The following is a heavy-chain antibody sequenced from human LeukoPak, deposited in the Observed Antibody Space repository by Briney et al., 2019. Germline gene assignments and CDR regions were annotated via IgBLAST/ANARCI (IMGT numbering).Heavy chain of an antibody. CDR2: INPNSGGT. Sequence: GASVKVSCKASGYTFTSYDINWVRQATGQGLEWMGWINPNSGGTNYAQKFQGRVTMTRDTSISTAYMELSRLRSDDTAVYYCARDKAVVVTATYYGMDVWGQGTTVTVSS. CDR1: GYTFTSYD. V-gene: IGHV1-2*02. J-gene: IGHJ6*02. CDR3: ARDKAVVVTATYYGMDV. D-gene: IGHD2-21*02.